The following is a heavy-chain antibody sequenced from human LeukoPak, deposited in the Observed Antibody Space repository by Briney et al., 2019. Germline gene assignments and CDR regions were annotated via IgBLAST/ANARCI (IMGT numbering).Heavy chain of an antibody. V-gene: IGHV3-53*01. D-gene: IGHD5-12*01. CDR1: GFTVSSNY. Sequence: PGGSLRLSCAASGFTVSSNYMSWVRQAPGKGLEWVSVIYSGGSTNYADSVRGRFTISRDNSKNTLYLQMNSLRDEDTAVYYCARGRYEISAAMDVWGQGTTVTVSS. CDR2: IYSGGST. J-gene: IGHJ6*02. CDR3: ARGRYEISAAMDV.